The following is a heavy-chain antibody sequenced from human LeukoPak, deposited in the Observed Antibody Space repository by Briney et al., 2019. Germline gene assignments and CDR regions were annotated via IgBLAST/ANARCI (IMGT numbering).Heavy chain of an antibody. CDR2: ISYDGSNK. CDR3: ARRPVVPARGYYGMDV. Sequence: GGSLRLSCAASGFTFSSYAMHWVRQAPGKGLEWVAVISYDGSNKYYADSVKGRFTISRDNSKNTLYLQMNSLRAEDTAVYYCARRPVVPARGYYGMDVWGQGPRPPSP. J-gene: IGHJ6*02. V-gene: IGHV3-30-3*01. CDR1: GFTFSSYA. D-gene: IGHD2-2*01.